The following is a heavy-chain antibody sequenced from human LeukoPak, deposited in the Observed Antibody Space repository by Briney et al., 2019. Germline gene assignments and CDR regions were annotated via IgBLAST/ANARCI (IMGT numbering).Heavy chain of an antibody. CDR1: GYTFTGYY. Sequence: ASVKVSCKASGYTFTGYYMHWVRQAPGQGLEWMGWINPNSGGTNYAQKFQGRVTMTRDTSISTAYMELSRLRSDDTAVYYCARDRGYDFWSGYYLGYYGMDVWGQGTTVTASS. J-gene: IGHJ6*02. CDR2: INPNSGGT. CDR3: ARDRGYDFWSGYYLGYYGMDV. D-gene: IGHD3-3*01. V-gene: IGHV1-2*02.